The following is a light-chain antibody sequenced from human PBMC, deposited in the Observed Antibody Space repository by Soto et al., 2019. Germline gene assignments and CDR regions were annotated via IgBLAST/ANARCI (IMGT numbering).Light chain of an antibody. CDR3: SSYTSSSKV. Sequence: QSALTQPASVSGSPGQSITISCTGTSSDVGGYNYVSWYQQHPGKAPKLMIYDVSNRPSGVSNRFSGSKSDNTASLTISGLQAEDEADYYCSSYTSSSKVFGGGTKVTVL. J-gene: IGLJ3*02. CDR2: DVS. CDR1: SSDVGGYNY. V-gene: IGLV2-14*01.